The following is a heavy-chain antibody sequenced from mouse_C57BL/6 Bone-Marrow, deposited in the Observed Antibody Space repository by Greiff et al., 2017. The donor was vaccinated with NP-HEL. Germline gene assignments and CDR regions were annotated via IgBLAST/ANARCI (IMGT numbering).Heavy chain of an antibody. V-gene: IGHV1-19*01. CDR2: INPYNGGT. J-gene: IGHJ2*01. CDR3: ASRRAIQRLLYYFDY. CDR1: GYTFTDYY. Sequence: EVQLQQSGPVLVKPGASVKMSCKASGYTFTDYYMNWVKQSHGKSLEWIGVINPYNGGTSYNQKFKGKATLTVDKSSSTAYMELNRLTSKDTAVYSCASRRAIQRLLYYFDYWGQGTTLTVSS. D-gene: IGHD2-13*01.